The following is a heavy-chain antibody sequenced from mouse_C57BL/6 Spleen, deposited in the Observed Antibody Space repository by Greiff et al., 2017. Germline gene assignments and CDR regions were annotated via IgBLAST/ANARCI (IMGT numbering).Heavy chain of an antibody. D-gene: IGHD3-3*01. V-gene: IGHV1-55*01. CDR2: IYPGSGST. J-gene: IGHJ2*01. CDR1: GYTFTSYW. CDR3: ARGRGPFDY. Sequence: QVQLQQPGAELVKPGASVKMSCQASGYTFTSYWITWVKQRPGQGLEWIGDIYPGSGSTNYNAKFKSKATLTVDTSSSTASMQLSSLTSEDSAVYYCARGRGPFDYWGQGTTRTVSS.